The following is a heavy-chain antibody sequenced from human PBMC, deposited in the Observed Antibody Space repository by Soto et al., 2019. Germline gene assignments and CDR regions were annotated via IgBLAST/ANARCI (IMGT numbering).Heavy chain of an antibody. J-gene: IGHJ5*02. D-gene: IGHD1-26*01. CDR3: ARDRVGATLNWFDP. CDR1: GYTFTIYG. Sequence: ASVKVSCTDSGYTFTIYGISWVRQAPGQGLEWMGWISAYNGNTNYAQKLQGRVTMTTDTSTSTAYMELRSLRSDDTAVYYCARDRVGATLNWFDPWGQGTLVTVSS. CDR2: ISAYNGNT. V-gene: IGHV1-18*01.